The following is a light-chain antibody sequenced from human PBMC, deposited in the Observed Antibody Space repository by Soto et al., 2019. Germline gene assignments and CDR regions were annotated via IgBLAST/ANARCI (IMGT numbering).Light chain of an antibody. Sequence: EIVMTQSPATLSVSPGERATLSCRASQSVSSNLAWYQQKPGQAPRLLIYGASTRPTGIPARFSGSGSGTEFTLTISSLRAEDVAVYYCQQYNNWPRTFAQGTKVEIK. V-gene: IGKV3-15*01. J-gene: IGKJ1*01. CDR1: QSVSSN. CDR3: QQYNNWPRT. CDR2: GAS.